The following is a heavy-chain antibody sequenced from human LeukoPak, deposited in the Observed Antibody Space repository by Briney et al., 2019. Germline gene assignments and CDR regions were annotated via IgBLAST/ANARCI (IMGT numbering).Heavy chain of an antibody. J-gene: IGHJ5*02. CDR3: ARDLLVVGATYWFDP. CDR2: ISAYNGNT. V-gene: IGHV1-18*01. Sequence: GASVKVSCKASGYTFTSYGISWVRQAPGQGLEWMGWISAYNGNTNYAQKLQGRVTMTTDTSTSTAYMELRSLRSDDTAVYYRARDLLVVGATYWFDPWGQGTLVTVSS. D-gene: IGHD1-26*01. CDR1: GYTFTSYG.